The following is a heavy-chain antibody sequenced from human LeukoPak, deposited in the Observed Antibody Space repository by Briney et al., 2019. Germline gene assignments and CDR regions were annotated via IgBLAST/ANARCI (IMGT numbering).Heavy chain of an antibody. CDR1: GGSISSYY. D-gene: IGHD3-10*01. Sequence: SETLSLTCTVSGGSISSYYWSWIRQPPGKGLEWIRYIYYSGSTNYNPSLKSRVTISVDTSKSQFSLKLTSVTAADTAVYYCARGGGSGRGNWFDPWGQGSLVIVSS. J-gene: IGHJ5*02. CDR2: IYYSGST. V-gene: IGHV4-59*01. CDR3: ARGGGSGRGNWFDP.